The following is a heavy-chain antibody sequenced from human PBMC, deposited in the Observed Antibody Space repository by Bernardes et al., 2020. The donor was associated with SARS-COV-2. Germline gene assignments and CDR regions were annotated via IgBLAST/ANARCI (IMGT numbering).Heavy chain of an antibody. Sequence: SLRLSCAASGFTFSSYTMNWVRQAPGKGLEWVSSISSGSSYIYYADSVKGRFTISRDNAKNSLYLQMNSLRAEDTAVYYCASVNDFWRGYGAFYYYYGMDVWGQGTTVTVSS. CDR3: ASVNDFWRGYGAFYYYYGMDV. CDR1: GFTFSSYT. CDR2: ISSGSSYI. J-gene: IGHJ6*02. D-gene: IGHD3-3*01. V-gene: IGHV3-21*06.